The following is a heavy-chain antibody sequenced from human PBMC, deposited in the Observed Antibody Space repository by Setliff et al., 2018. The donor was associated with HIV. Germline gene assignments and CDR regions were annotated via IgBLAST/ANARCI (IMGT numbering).Heavy chain of an antibody. CDR1: GYIFSSYG. CDR2: ISAYSGNT. CDR3: VTSEPYNSSPFH. D-gene: IGHD6-13*01. V-gene: IGHV1-18*01. J-gene: IGHJ4*02. Sequence: ASVRVSCKASGYIFSSYGITWVRQAPGQGLEWMGWISAYSGNTNYAQKLQGRVTMTTDTSTNTASMELRRLRSNDTAVYYCVTSEPYNSSPFHWGQGTLVTVSS.